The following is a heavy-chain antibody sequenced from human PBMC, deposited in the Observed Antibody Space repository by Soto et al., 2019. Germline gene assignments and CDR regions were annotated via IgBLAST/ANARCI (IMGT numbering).Heavy chain of an antibody. D-gene: IGHD6-19*01. J-gene: IGHJ4*02. CDR1: GGSLGGSPYH. CDR2: IDDSAKV. V-gene: IGHV4-39*02. CDR3: ALTPPIEVAGPDC. Sequence: SETLALTCAVSGGSLGGSPYHWGWIRQPPGKGLEWIGGIDDSAKVYYNPSLRGRVTLFVDTSKNHFSLNLKSVTATDTAVYYCALTPPIEVAGPDCWGQGTLVTVSS.